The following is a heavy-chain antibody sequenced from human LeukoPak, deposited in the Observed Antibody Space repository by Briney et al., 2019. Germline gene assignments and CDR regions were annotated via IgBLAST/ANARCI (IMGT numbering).Heavy chain of an antibody. V-gene: IGHV1-18*01. Sequence: ASVKVSCKASGYTFTSPGISWVRQAPGQGLEWMGWISAYNGNTNYAQKFQGRVTMTTDTSTSTAYMELRSLRSDDTAVYYCAAGEDYGSGSYYINPLDYWGQGTLVTVSS. CDR2: ISAYNGNT. J-gene: IGHJ4*02. CDR3: AAGEDYGSGSYYINPLDY. D-gene: IGHD3-10*01. CDR1: GYTFTSPG.